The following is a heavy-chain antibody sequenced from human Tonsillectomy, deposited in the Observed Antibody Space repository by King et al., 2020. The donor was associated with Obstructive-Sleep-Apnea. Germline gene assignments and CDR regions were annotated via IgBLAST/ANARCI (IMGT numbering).Heavy chain of an antibody. Sequence: QLVQSGAEVKKPGASVKVSCKASGYTFTSYDINWVRQATGQGLEWMGWMNPNSGNTGYAQKFQGRVTMTRNTSISTAYMELSSLRSEDTAVYYCASPARGMTTVTTGYYYYYGMDVRGQGTAVTVSS. J-gene: IGHJ6*02. D-gene: IGHD4-17*01. CDR3: ASPARGMTTVTTGYYYYYGMDV. V-gene: IGHV1-8*01. CDR1: GYTFTSYD. CDR2: MNPNSGNT.